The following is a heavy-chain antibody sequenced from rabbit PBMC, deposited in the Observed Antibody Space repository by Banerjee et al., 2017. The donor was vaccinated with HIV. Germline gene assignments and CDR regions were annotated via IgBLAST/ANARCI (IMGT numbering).Heavy chain of an antibody. D-gene: IGHD7-1*01. CDR1: GLDFSYTYY. J-gene: IGHJ6*01. V-gene: IGHV1S45*01. Sequence: QEQLKETGGGLVQPGGSLTLTCTASGLDFSYTYYMCWVRQAPGKGLEWIACINTSSGNTVYATWAKGRFTISKTSSTTVTLQMTSLTAADTATYFCARAGGDGYSGADRLDLWGPGTLVTVS. CDR2: INTSSGNT. CDR3: ARAGGDGYSGADRLDL.